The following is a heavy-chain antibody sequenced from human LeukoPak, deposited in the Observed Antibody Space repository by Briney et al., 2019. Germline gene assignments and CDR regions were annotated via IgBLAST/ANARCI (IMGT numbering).Heavy chain of an antibody. D-gene: IGHD1-26*01. CDR1: GFTFSSDW. J-gene: IGHJ4*02. Sequence: GGSLRLSCAASGFTFSSDWMSWGRQAPGKGLEWVAKINQDGSGRYYADSVKGRSTISRDNAKNSLSLEMNSLRAEDTAVYYCARDRWDLDYWGQGTLVTVSS. CDR3: ARDRWDLDY. CDR2: INQDGSGR. V-gene: IGHV3-7*01.